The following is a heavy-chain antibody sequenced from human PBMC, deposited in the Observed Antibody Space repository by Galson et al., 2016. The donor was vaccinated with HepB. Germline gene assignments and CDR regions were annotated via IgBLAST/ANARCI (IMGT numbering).Heavy chain of an antibody. J-gene: IGHJ2*01. Sequence: SVKVSCKASGYTFSSYTLHWVRQAPGQRLEWMGWINAGNGFTKYSERFKGRVTITRDTSASIAYMELSSLRSEDTAVYYCARDRIPAADYWYFDLWGRGTLVTVSS. CDR3: ARDRIPAADYWYFDL. V-gene: IGHV1-3*01. CDR2: INAGNGFT. CDR1: GYTFSSYT. D-gene: IGHD2-2*01.